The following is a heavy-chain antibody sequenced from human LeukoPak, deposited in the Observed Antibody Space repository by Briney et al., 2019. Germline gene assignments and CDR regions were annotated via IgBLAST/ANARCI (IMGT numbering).Heavy chain of an antibody. CDR1: GGTFNSYA. Sequence: ASVKVSCKASGGTFNSYAISWVRQAPGQGLEWMGGIIPIFGTANYAQKFQGRVTITADESTSTAYMELSSLRSEDTAVYYCARVGQWLVQGFDYWGQGTLVTVSS. J-gene: IGHJ4*02. CDR3: ARVGQWLVQGFDY. CDR2: IIPIFGTA. V-gene: IGHV1-69*01. D-gene: IGHD6-19*01.